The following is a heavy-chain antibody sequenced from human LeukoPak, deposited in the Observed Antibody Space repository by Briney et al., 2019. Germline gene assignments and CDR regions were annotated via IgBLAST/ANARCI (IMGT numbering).Heavy chain of an antibody. V-gene: IGHV3-74*01. Sequence: GGSLRLSRAASGFTFSSYSMHWVRQAPGKGLVWVSRINGDGISTSYADSVKGRFTISRDNAKNTLYLQMNSLRAEDTAVYYCAREPGITATPDYWGQGTLVTVSS. D-gene: IGHD6-13*01. CDR1: GFTFSSYS. CDR2: INGDGIST. CDR3: AREPGITATPDY. J-gene: IGHJ4*02.